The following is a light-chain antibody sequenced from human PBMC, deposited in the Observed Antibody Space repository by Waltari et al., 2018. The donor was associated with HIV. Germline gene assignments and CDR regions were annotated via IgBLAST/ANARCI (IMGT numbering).Light chain of an antibody. CDR3: QHRNNWPLFT. CDR2: DAS. CDR1: QSITSS. J-gene: IGKJ3*01. V-gene: IGKV3-11*01. Sequence: EIVLTQSPATLSVSPGERATLSFRASQSITSSLAWYQQKPVQSPRLLSYDASNRAPDTPARFSGIGSGTDFTLTISSLEPEDFAVYYCQHRNNWPLFTFGPGTKVQI.